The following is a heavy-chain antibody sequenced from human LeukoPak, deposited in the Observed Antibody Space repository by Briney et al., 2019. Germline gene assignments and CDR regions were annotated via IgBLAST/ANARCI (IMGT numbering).Heavy chain of an antibody. J-gene: IGHJ1*01. CDR2: IYYSGST. D-gene: IGHD3-3*01. Sequence: KPSETLSLTCTVSGGSISSYYWNWIRQPPGKGLEWIGYIYYSGSTNYNPSLKSRVTISVDRSKNQFSLKLSSVTAADTAVYYCARSRGVLDYFHHWGQGTLVTVSS. CDR3: ARSRGVLDYFHH. CDR1: GGSISSYY. V-gene: IGHV4-59*01.